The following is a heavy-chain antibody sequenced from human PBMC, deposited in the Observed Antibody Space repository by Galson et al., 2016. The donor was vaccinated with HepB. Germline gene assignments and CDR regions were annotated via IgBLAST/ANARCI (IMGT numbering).Heavy chain of an antibody. CDR3: AKASGNYPYWYFDL. CDR2: ISYDASNR. V-gene: IGHV3-30*18. CDR1: GFTFSRYG. Sequence: SLRLSCAASGFTFSRYGMHWVRPAPGKGLEWVAVISYDASNRIYIDSVKGRFTISRDNSKNILELQMNSLRADDTAVYYCAKASGNYPYWYFDLWGRGTLVTVSS. D-gene: IGHD1-26*01. J-gene: IGHJ2*01.